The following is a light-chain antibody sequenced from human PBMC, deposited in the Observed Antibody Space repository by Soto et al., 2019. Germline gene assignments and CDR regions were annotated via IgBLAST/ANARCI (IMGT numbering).Light chain of an antibody. Sequence: QSALTQPASVSGSPGLSITISCTGTSSDVGGYNYVSWYQQHPGKAPKLMIYEVSNRPSGVSNRFSGSKSGNTASLTISGLQAEDEADYYCSSFTSSHPWVFGGGTKLTVL. CDR3: SSFTSSHPWV. V-gene: IGLV2-14*01. J-gene: IGLJ3*02. CDR1: SSDVGGYNY. CDR2: EVS.